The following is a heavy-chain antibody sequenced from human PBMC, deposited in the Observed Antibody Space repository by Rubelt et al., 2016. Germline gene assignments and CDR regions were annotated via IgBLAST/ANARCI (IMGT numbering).Heavy chain of an antibody. D-gene: IGHD6-13*01. CDR1: GGSFSGYY. V-gene: IGHV4-34*01. CDR2: INHSGST. CDR3: AGGLARAAAAPRRLWFDP. Sequence: QVQLQQWGAGLLKPSETLSLTCAVYGGSFSGYYWSWIRQPPGKGLEWIGEINHSGSTNYKPSLKSRVTIAVDRSKNQFSLKLGSGTAADTAVYYGAGGLARAAAAPRRLWFDPWGQGTLVTVSS. J-gene: IGHJ5*02.